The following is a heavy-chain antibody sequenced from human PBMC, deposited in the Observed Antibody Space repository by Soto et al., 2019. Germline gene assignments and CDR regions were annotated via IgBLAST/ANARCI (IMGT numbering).Heavy chain of an antibody. V-gene: IGHV1-69*01. CDR3: ARGASSGFEYWYFDL. CDR1: GGSFSKKA. J-gene: IGHJ2*01. Sequence: QVQLVQSGAELKKPGSSVKVSCEASGGSFSKKAISWLRQAPGQGLEWMGGINTKSGATNYAPKFQGRITITADESTNTVYMTLSTLTFEDTAVYYCARGASSGFEYWYFDLWGRGTLVSVSS. D-gene: IGHD5-12*01. CDR2: INTKSGAT.